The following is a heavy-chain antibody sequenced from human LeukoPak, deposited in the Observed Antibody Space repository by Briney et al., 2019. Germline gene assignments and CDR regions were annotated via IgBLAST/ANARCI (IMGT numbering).Heavy chain of an antibody. CDR3: ARIVDGTLWSFDL. D-gene: IGHD2-21*01. J-gene: IGHJ2*01. Sequence: GGSLRLSCATFSRSGMHWVRQAPGKGLEWVAIIWFDGTSKFYADSVKGRFTISRDDSKRTLYMQMNSLRAEDTTTYYCARIVDGTLWSFDLWGRGTLVTVSS. V-gene: IGHV3-33*01. CDR1: SRSG. CDR2: IWFDGTSK.